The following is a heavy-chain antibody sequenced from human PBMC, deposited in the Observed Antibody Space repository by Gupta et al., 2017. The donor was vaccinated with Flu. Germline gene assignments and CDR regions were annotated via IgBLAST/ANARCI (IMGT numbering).Heavy chain of an antibody. CDR3: ARLSGWNFGYFDH. CDR1: DYTFTGYG. V-gene: IGHV1-18*01. Sequence: QVQLVQSGPEVKKSGASVKVSCKTSDYTFTGYGINWVRQAPGQGLEWMGWINTYNGHTYYAQNLQGRLTLTADTYTTTAYMELRSLRSDDTAVYFCARLSGWNFGYFDHWGQGTLVTVSS. J-gene: IGHJ4*02. CDR2: INTYNGHT. D-gene: IGHD6-19*01.